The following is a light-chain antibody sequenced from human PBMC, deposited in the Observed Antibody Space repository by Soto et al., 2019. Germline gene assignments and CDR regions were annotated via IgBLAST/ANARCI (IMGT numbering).Light chain of an antibody. J-gene: IGLJ3*02. CDR3: QVWDSRTARV. CDR1: NIGSKN. V-gene: IGLV3-9*01. CDR2: RDS. Sequence: SYELTQPLSVSVALGQTARITCGGNNIGSKNVHWYQQKPGQAPVLVIYRDSNRHSGIPERFSGSNSGNTATLTISRAQAGDEADYYCQVWDSRTARVFGGGTKLTVL.